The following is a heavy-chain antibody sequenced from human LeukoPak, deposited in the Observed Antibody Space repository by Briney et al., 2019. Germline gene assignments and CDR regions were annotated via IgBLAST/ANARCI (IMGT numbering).Heavy chain of an antibody. Sequence: HAGGSLRLSCAASGFTFSSFWIYWVHHAPGKGLVWVSRIKSDGSETLYADSVKGRFTIFRDNAKNTLYLQMNSMTAEDSAVYCGARVRMGDDLNPFDHWGQGTLVTVSS. D-gene: IGHD3-10*01. CDR3: ARVRMGDDLNPFDH. CDR2: IKSDGSET. CDR1: GFTFSSFW. J-gene: IGHJ4*02. V-gene: IGHV3-74*01.